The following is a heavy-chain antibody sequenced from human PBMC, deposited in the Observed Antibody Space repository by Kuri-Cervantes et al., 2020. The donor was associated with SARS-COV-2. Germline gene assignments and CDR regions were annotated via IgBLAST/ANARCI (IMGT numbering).Heavy chain of an antibody. D-gene: IGHD1-1*01. CDR3: VSDGDHWNFDY. CDR1: GFTFSSYA. CDR2: LSYDGSNK. J-gene: IGHJ4*02. V-gene: IGHV3-30-3*01. Sequence: GGSLRLSCAASGFTFSSYALHWVRQAPGKGLEWVAVLSYDGSNKYYADSVKGRFTISRDNSKNTLYLQMNSLRAEDTAVYYCVSDGDHWNFDYWGQGTMVTVSS.